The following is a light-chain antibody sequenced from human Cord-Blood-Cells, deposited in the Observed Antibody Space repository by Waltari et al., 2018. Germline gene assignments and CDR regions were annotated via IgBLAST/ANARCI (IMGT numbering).Light chain of an antibody. CDR3: QQYYSYPRT. V-gene: IGKV1-8*01. Sequence: AIRMTQSPSSFSESTGDRVTITCRASQGSSSYLHWYQQKPGKAPKRPICAASTLQSGVPSRFSGSGSGTEFTLTISCLQSEDFATYYCQQYYSYPRTFGQGTKVEIK. J-gene: IGKJ1*01. CDR2: AAS. CDR1: QGSSSY.